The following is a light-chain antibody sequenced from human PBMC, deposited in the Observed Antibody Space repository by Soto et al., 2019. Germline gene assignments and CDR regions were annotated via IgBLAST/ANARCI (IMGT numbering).Light chain of an antibody. CDR2: AAS. J-gene: IGKJ4*01. V-gene: IGKV1-8*01. CDR1: QGVSTY. Sequence: IRMTQSPSSLSASTGDRVTITCRASQGVSTYLAWYQQKPGKAPNLLIYAASTLQSGVPSRFSGSGYGTDFTLTITSLQSEDFATYYCQQYYSYPLTFGGGTKVDIK. CDR3: QQYYSYPLT.